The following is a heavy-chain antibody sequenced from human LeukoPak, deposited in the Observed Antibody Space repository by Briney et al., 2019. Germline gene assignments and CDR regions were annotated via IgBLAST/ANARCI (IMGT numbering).Heavy chain of an antibody. Sequence: GGSLRLSCTASGFTFSNYAMSWVRQAPGKGLEWVSIISGSGSSAYSADSMKGRFTISRDNSKDTLYLQMSSLRTEDTALYYCARDTAWYTAQYYIDVWGQGTTVSVSS. V-gene: IGHV3-23*01. D-gene: IGHD2-8*01. CDR1: GFTFSNYA. CDR3: ARDTAWYTAQYYIDV. CDR2: ISGSGSSA. J-gene: IGHJ6*03.